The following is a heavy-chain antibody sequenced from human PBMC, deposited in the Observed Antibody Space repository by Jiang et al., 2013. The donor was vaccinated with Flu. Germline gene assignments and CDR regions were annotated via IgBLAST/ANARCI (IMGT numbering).Heavy chain of an antibody. D-gene: IGHD2-15*01. J-gene: IGHJ4*02. V-gene: IGHV2-5*01. CDR3: ALHQWVVAAKGPLGY. CDR1: GFSLSTSGVG. Sequence: PTQTLTLTCTFSGFSLSTSGVGVGWIRQPPGKALEWLALIYWNDDKRYSPSLKSRLTITKDTSKNQVVLTMTNMDPVDTATYYCALHQWVVAAKGPLGYWGQGTLVTASS. CDR2: IYWNDDK.